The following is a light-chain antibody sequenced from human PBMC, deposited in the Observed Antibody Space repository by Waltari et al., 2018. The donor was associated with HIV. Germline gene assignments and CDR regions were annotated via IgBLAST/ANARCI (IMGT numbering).Light chain of an antibody. Sequence: QSALPPPASVSGPPGQSTTIPCTGTRRAVGSYHLVSWYLQHPAKAPTRMMYEGSKRPSGFSNRFTGSKSGNTASLTISGLQAEDEADYYCCSYAGSVVFGGGTKLTVL. CDR3: CSYAGSVV. J-gene: IGLJ2*01. CDR1: RRAVGSYHL. CDR2: EGS. V-gene: IGLV2-23*01.